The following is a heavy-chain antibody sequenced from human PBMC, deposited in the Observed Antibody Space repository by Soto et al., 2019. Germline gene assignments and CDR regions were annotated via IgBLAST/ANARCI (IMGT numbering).Heavy chain of an antibody. CDR3: ARDRIAAAGTKSYYYYYGMDV. CDR2: IDPSDSYT. V-gene: IGHV5-10-1*01. D-gene: IGHD6-13*01. Sequence: PGESLKISCKGSGYSFTSYWISWVRQMPGKGLEWMGRIDPSDSYTNYSPSFQGHVTISADKSISTAYLQWSSLKASDTAMYYCARDRIAAAGTKSYYYYYGMDVWGQGTTVTVSS. J-gene: IGHJ6*02. CDR1: GYSFTSYW.